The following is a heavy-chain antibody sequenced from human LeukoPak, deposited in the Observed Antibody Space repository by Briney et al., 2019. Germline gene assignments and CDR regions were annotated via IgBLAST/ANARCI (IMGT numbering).Heavy chain of an antibody. CDR1: GFTFDDYA. CDR3: ARASGPFDY. J-gene: IGHJ4*02. Sequence: GGSLRLSCAASGFTFDDYAMHWVRQAPGKGLEWVSGISWNSGNIGYADSVKGRFTISRDNAKNSLYLQMNSLRAEDTALYYCARASGPFDYWGQGTLVTVSS. CDR2: ISWNSGNI. V-gene: IGHV3-9*01. D-gene: IGHD3/OR15-3a*01.